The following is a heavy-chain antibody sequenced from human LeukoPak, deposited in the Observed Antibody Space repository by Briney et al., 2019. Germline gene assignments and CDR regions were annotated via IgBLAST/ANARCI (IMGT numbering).Heavy chain of an antibody. Sequence: ASVKVSCKASGFTFTAYYMHWVRQAPGQRLEWMGGINPNSGGTNYAQKLQGRVTMTRDTPISTAYMELSRLRSDDTAVYYCARGKSIGSGWPFDYWGQGTLVTVSS. D-gene: IGHD6-19*01. J-gene: IGHJ4*02. CDR1: GFTFTAYY. V-gene: IGHV1-2*02. CDR2: INPNSGGT. CDR3: ARGKSIGSGWPFDY.